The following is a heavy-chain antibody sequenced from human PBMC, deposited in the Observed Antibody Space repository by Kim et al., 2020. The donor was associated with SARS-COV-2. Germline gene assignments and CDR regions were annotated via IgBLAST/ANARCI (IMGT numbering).Heavy chain of an antibody. CDR1: GFTFSSYA. D-gene: IGHD2-15*01. CDR3: ARGAVVVAASWFDP. Sequence: GGSLRLSCAASGFTFSSYAMHWVRQAPGKGLEWVAVISYDGSNKYYADSVKGRFTISRDNSKNTLYLQMNSLRAEDTAVYYCARGAVVVAASWFDPWGQGTLVTVSS. V-gene: IGHV3-30*04. CDR2: ISYDGSNK. J-gene: IGHJ5*02.